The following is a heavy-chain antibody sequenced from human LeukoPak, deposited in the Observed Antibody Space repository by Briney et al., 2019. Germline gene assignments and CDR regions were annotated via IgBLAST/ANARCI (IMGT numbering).Heavy chain of an antibody. V-gene: IGHV3-23*01. D-gene: IGHD1-1*01. CDR3: AKPRAMTTGVGRYFDL. CDR1: GFTFTSYA. Sequence: PGGSLRLSCAASGFTFTSYAMSWIRQAPGKGLEWVSAISGGGEDTYYPDSVKGQFTISRDNSKNTLYLQMNSLRAEDTAIYYCAKPRAMTTGVGRYFDLWGRGTLVTVSS. J-gene: IGHJ2*01. CDR2: ISGGGEDT.